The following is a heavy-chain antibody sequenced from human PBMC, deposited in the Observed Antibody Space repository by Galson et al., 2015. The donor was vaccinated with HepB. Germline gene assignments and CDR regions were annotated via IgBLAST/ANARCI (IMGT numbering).Heavy chain of an antibody. D-gene: IGHD6-6*01. Sequence: SLRLSCAASGFTFSSYGMHWVRQAPGKGLEWVAVISYDGSNKYYADSVKGRFTISRDNSKNTLYLQMNSLRAEDTAVYYCARGSSSWGSGYYYYMDVWGKGTTVTVSS. J-gene: IGHJ6*03. CDR2: ISYDGSNK. CDR1: GFTFSSYG. CDR3: ARGSSSWGSGYYYYMDV. V-gene: IGHV3-30*03.